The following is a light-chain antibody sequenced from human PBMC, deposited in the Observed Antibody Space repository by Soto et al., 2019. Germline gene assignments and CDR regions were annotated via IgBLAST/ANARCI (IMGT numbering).Light chain of an antibody. V-gene: IGKV1-17*03. Sequence: DIQMTQSPSAMSASVGDRVTISCRASQDINNYLAWFQQKPGEVPKRLIYAASSLQSGVPSRFRAIGSGTEFTLTISGLQPEDFATYFCLQHYNSPITFGQGTRLEIK. CDR3: LQHYNSPIT. CDR1: QDINNY. CDR2: AAS. J-gene: IGKJ5*01.